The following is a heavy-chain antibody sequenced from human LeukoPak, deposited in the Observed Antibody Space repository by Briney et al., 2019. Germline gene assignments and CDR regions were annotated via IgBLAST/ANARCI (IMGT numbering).Heavy chain of an antibody. D-gene: IGHD4/OR15-4a*01. CDR3: ARDRLT. CDR2: IDQDGRQK. V-gene: IGHV3-7*01. J-gene: IGHJ4*02. Sequence: GGSLRLSCAASGFTFSAPWMNWVRQAPVTGLEWVASIDQDGRQKFYVDSVKGRFTISRDNAKNSLYLHLSSLRAEDTAVYYCARDRLTWGQGTLVTVSS. CDR1: GFTFSAPW.